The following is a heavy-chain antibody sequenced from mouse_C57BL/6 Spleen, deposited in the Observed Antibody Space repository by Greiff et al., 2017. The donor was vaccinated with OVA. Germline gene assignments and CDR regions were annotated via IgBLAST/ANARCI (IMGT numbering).Heavy chain of an antibody. J-gene: IGHJ3*01. V-gene: IGHV5-4*03. CDR3: ARRDGYDPWFAY. CDR2: ISDGGSYT. D-gene: IGHD2-2*01. Sequence: EVNLVESGGGLVKPGGSLKLSCAASGFTFSSYAMSWVRQTPEKRLEWVATISDGGSYTYYPDNVKGRFTISRDNAKNNLYLQMSHLKSEDTAMYYCARRDGYDPWFAYWGQGTLVTVSA. CDR1: GFTFSSYA.